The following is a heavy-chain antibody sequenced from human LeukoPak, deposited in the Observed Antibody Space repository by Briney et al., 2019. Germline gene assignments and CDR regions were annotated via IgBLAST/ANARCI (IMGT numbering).Heavy chain of an antibody. CDR1: GYTFTTYG. V-gene: IGHV1-2*04. D-gene: IGHD2-2*01. CDR3: ARDGGYCSSTSCYAGIDY. Sequence: ASVKVSCKASGYTFTTYGISWVRQAPGQGLEWMGWINPNSGGTNYAQKFQGWVTMTRDTSISTAYMELSRLRSDDTAVYYCARDGGYCSSTSCYAGIDYWGQGTLVTVSS. CDR2: INPNSGGT. J-gene: IGHJ4*02.